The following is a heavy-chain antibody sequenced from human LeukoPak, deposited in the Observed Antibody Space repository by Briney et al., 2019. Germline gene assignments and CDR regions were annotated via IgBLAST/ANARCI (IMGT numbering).Heavy chain of an antibody. D-gene: IGHD1-26*01. J-gene: IGHJ6*03. CDR1: GFTFRSYE. V-gene: IGHV3-48*03. CDR2: LSSSGSAF. Sequence: TGGSLRLSCEDSGFTFRSYEMNWVRQAPGKGLEWIAYLSSSGSAFSYADSVKGRFTISRDNSKNTLYLQMNSLRAEDTAVYYCAKGQGGWNYYYMDVWGKGTTVTISS. CDR3: AKGQGGWNYYYMDV.